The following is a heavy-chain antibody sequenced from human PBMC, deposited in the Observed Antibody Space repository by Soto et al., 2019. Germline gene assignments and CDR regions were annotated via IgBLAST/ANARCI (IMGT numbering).Heavy chain of an antibody. CDR2: ISGRSTYI. CDR3: ARRGYSGYSLDS. V-gene: IGHV3-21*01. Sequence: EVQLVESGGGRVKPGGALRLSCAASGFTFSDYSMNWVRQAPGKGLEWVSSISGRSTYIYYADSLKGRLTISRDNTKNSLYLQMNSLRAEDTAVYYCARRGYSGYSLDSWGPGTLVTVSS. D-gene: IGHD5-12*01. CDR1: GFTFSDYS. J-gene: IGHJ5*01.